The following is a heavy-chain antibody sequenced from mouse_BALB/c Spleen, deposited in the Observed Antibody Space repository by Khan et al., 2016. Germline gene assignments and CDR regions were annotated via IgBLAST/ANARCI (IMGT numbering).Heavy chain of an antibody. V-gene: IGHV3-2*02. J-gene: IGHJ2*01. D-gene: IGHD2-14*01. Sequence: EVQLQESGPGLVKPSQSLSLTCTVTGYSITSDYAWNWIRQFPGNKLEWMGYISYSGSTSYNPSLKSRTSITRDTSKNQFFLQLNSVTTEDTATYYCARSYYRYGRFDYWGQGTTLTVSS. CDR3: ARSYYRYGRFDY. CDR2: ISYSGST. CDR1: GYSITSDYA.